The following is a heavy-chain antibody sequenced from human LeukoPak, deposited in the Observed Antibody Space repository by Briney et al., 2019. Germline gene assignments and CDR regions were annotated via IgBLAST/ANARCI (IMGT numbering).Heavy chain of an antibody. V-gene: IGHV3-15*01. CDR3: TTYLRATDFDY. CDR2: IKSKTDDGTI. CDR1: GFTFSNAW. J-gene: IGHJ4*02. D-gene: IGHD5-12*01. Sequence: GGSLRLSCAASGFTFSNAWMSWVRQAPGKGLEWVGRIKSKTDDGTIDYAAPVKGRFTISRDDSKNTLDLQMNSLKTEDTAVYYCTTYLRATDFDYWGQGTLVTVSS.